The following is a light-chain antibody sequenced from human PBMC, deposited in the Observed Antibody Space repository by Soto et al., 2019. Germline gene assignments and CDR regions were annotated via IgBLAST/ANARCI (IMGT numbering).Light chain of an antibody. V-gene: IGKV3-15*01. CDR1: QSPSGK. J-gene: IGKJ1*01. CDR3: QPFNHST. CDR2: GAS. Sequence: RAGLSLCSRGGPDLSCADHQSPSGKLAWYQKKPGQAPRLLIYGASTRATGIPARFSSSCSWTEFRLTISSLRSDVPADYYCQPFNHSTLRQGTKVDIK.